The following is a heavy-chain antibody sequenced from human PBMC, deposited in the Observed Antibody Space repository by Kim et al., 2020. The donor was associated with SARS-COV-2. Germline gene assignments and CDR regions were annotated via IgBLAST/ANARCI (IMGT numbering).Heavy chain of an antibody. CDR1: GFTFGDYA. Sequence: GGSLRLSCTASGFTFGDYAMSWFRQAPGKGLEWVGFIRSKAYGGTTEYAASVKGRFTISRDDSKSIAYLQMNSLKTEDTAVYYCTIGFIVATIRRYFDYWGEGILVTVTS. J-gene: IGHJ4*02. V-gene: IGHV3-49*03. D-gene: IGHD5-12*01. CDR3: TIGFIVATIRRYFDY. CDR2: IRSKAYGGTT.